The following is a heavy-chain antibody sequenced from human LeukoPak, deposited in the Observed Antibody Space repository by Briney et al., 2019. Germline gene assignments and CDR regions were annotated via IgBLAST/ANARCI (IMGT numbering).Heavy chain of an antibody. CDR1: VYTFTEYY. V-gene: IGHV1-2*02. J-gene: IGHJ5*02. CDR3: ARGASGVYTVTTSWFDP. CDR2: INPNSGGT. D-gene: IGHD4-17*01. Sequence: ASVTVSFMASVYTFTEYYMHWVRQAPGQRLEWMGWINPNSGGTNYAQKFQGRVTMTRDTSISTAYMELSRLRSDDTAVYYCARGASGVYTVTTSWFDPWGQGTLVTVSS.